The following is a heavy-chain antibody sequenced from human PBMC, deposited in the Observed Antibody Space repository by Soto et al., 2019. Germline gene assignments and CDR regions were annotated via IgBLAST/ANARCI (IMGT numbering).Heavy chain of an antibody. CDR3: ARLHRHGTYGMDV. CDR2: IIPIFGTT. Sequence: SVKVSCKASGGSFTYTLSWVRQAPGQGLEWMGGIIPIFGTTNYAQKFQGRVTITADESTKTAYMELSTLRSEDTAVYYCARLHRHGTYGMDVCGQGTLVTVSS. V-gene: IGHV1-69*13. J-gene: IGHJ6*02. CDR1: GGSFTYT.